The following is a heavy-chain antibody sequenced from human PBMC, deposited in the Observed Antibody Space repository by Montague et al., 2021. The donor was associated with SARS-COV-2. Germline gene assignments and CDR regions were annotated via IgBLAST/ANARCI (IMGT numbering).Heavy chain of an antibody. CDR3: ARGLDGYNWGF. Sequence: SETLSLTCTVSGGSLGTSGSYWGWIRQPPGKGLEWIGSMYYSGSTHYNPSLKSRVTVSVDTSNNQLFLKLSSVTAADTAVYYCARGLDGYNWGFWGQGTLVTVSS. D-gene: IGHD5-24*01. CDR1: GGSLGTSGSY. J-gene: IGHJ4*02. V-gene: IGHV4-39*01. CDR2: MYYSGST.